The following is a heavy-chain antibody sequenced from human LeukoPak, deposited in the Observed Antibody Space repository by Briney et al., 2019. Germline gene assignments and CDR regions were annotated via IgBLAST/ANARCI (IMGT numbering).Heavy chain of an antibody. CDR2: ISSNVGST. D-gene: IGHD6-19*01. V-gene: IGHV3-64D*06. CDR1: GFTLSTYA. J-gene: IGHJ4*02. Sequence: GRSLRLSCAASGFTLSTYAMHWVRQAPGEGLEYVSAISSNVGSTYYADSVKGRFTISRDNYKNTLYLQMSSLRAEDTAVYYCVKDFGSGWTPSFPGYWGQGTLVTVSS. CDR3: VKDFGSGWTPSFPGY.